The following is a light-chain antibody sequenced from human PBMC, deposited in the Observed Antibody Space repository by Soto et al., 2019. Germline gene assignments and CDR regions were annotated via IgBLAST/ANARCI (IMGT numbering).Light chain of an antibody. J-gene: IGKJ1*01. CDR3: QQYNDWPQT. CDR1: QSVRSN. V-gene: IGKV3-15*01. Sequence: EIVMTQSPGTLSLSPGERATLSCRASQSVRSNLAWYQQIPGQAPRLLIYGAFTRATGIPARFSGSGSGTEFTLAISSLQFEDFAVYYCQQYNDWPQTFGLGTKVDIK. CDR2: GAF.